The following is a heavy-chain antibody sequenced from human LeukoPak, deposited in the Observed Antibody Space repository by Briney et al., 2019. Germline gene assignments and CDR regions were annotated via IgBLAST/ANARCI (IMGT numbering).Heavy chain of an antibody. D-gene: IGHD1-7*01. CDR3: ARAGTAYYYYYYMDV. CDR2: IYHSGST. Sequence: TSSETLSLTCTVSGGSISSSSYYWGWIRQPPGKGLEWIGSIYHSGSTYYNPSLKSRVTISVDTSKNQFSLKLSSVTAADTAVYYCARAGTAYYYYYYMDVWGKGTTVTVSS. V-gene: IGHV4-39*07. CDR1: GGSISSSSYY. J-gene: IGHJ6*03.